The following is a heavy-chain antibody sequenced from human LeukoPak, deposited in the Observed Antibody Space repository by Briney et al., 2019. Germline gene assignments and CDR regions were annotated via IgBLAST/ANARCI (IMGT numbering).Heavy chain of an antibody. Sequence: SQTLSLTCTVSGGSISSGGYYWSWIRQHPGKGLEWIGYIYYSGSTYYNPPLKSRVTISVDTSKNQFSLKLSSVTAADTAVYYCARVTSSSWYLLDYWGQGTLVTVSS. D-gene: IGHD6-13*01. CDR1: GGSISSGGYY. V-gene: IGHV4-31*03. CDR2: IYYSGST. J-gene: IGHJ4*02. CDR3: ARVTSSSWYLLDY.